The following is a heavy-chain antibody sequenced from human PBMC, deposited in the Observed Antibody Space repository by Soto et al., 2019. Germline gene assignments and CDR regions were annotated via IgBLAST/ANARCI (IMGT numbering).Heavy chain of an antibody. Sequence: PVESLKISCKGSEYSFSTYCIACVRQMPGKGLEWMGIIYPGDFDTRYSPSFQGQVTISADKSINTAYLQWSSLKASDTAMYYCARHGIVGATTSYFDYWGQGTQVTVSS. CDR1: EYSFSTYC. J-gene: IGHJ4*02. V-gene: IGHV5-51*01. CDR3: ARHGIVGATTSYFDY. CDR2: IYPGDFDT. D-gene: IGHD1-26*01.